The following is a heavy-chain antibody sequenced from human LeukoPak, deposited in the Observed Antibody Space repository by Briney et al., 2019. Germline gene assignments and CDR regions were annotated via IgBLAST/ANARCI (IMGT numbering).Heavy chain of an antibody. J-gene: IGHJ1*01. V-gene: IGHV3-23*01. CDR3: AKPPGGGSYWGQSIKSEYFQD. CDR1: GFTFTSYA. D-gene: IGHD1-26*01. Sequence: GGSLRLSCAASGFTFTSYAMSWVRQAPGKGLQWVSTINNSGGSTYYADSVKGRFTISRDNSKNTLYLQMNSLTAEDTAVYYCAKPPGGGSYWGQSIKSEYFQDWGQGTLATVSS. CDR2: INNSGGST.